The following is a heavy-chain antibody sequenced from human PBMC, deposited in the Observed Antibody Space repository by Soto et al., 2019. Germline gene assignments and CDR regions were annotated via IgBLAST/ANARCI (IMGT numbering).Heavy chain of an antibody. CDR2: IVVASGNT. CDR1: GFTFTSSA. V-gene: IGHV1-58*02. Sequence: ASVKVSCKASGFTFTSSAMQWVRQARGQRLEWIGWIVVASGNTNYAQKFQERVTITRDMSTSTAYMELSSLRSEDTAVYYCAAAIYDFWSGYYSFDYWGQGTLVTVSS. CDR3: AAAIYDFWSGYYSFDY. D-gene: IGHD3-3*01. J-gene: IGHJ4*02.